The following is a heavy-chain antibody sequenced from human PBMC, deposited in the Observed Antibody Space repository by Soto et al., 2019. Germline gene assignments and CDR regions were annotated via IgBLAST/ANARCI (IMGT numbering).Heavy chain of an antibody. CDR3: ARDLPYYYDSSGPIDY. J-gene: IGHJ4*02. CDR1: GFTFSSYG. V-gene: IGHV3-33*08. D-gene: IGHD3-22*01. Sequence: AGSLRLSCAASGFTFSSYGMHWVRQAPGTGLEWVAVIWYDGSNKYYADSVKGRFTISRDNSKNTLYLQMNSLRAEDKAVYYCARDLPYYYDSSGPIDYWGQGTLVTVSS. CDR2: IWYDGSNK.